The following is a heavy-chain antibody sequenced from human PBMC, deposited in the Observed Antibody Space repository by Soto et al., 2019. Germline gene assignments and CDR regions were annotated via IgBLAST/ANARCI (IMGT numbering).Heavy chain of an antibody. J-gene: IGHJ6*02. CDR3: SADRPDIGVGWWV. Sequence: SVKVSCKASGSGFISSGIQRVRQAHGQRLEWIGWIVVASGQTNYAQNFRGRVAITRDTSTATAYIELTGLTSEDTAVYFCSADRPDIGVGWWVWGQGTTVTVSS. D-gene: IGHD2-15*01. CDR2: IVVASGQT. V-gene: IGHV1-58*02. CDR1: GSGFISSG.